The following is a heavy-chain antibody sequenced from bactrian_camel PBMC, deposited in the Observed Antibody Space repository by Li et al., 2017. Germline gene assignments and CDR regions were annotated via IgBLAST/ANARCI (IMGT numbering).Heavy chain of an antibody. CDR1: GFTFSSYA. J-gene: IGHJ4*01. CDR3: ARDETENQGWVWTRGEEAND. CDR2: ISRDGGTT. V-gene: IGHV3S31*01. D-gene: IGHD3*01. Sequence: DVQLVESGGGLVQPGGSLRLSCATSGFTFSSYAMSWVRQPPGKGLEWVSSISRDGGTTYYADAKKGRFTISRDNAKNTLYLQMNILKTEDTAVYYCARDETENQGWVWTRGEEANDWGQGTQVTVS.